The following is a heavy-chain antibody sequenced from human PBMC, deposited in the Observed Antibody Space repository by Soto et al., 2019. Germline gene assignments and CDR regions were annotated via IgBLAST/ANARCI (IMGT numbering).Heavy chain of an antibody. CDR2: IYYSGST. V-gene: IGHV4-31*03. J-gene: IGHJ5*02. CDR3: ARVRAGFFWSGRRDNWFDP. Sequence: TLCLTCTVPVGSRSIGGYYWSWIRQHRGKGVEWIPYIYYSGSTYYNPSLKSRVSISLDTSKTQFSLKLSSVTAADTAVYYCARVRAGFFWSGRRDNWFDPWVQGTLFTVSS. D-gene: IGHD3-3*01. CDR1: VGSRSIGGYY.